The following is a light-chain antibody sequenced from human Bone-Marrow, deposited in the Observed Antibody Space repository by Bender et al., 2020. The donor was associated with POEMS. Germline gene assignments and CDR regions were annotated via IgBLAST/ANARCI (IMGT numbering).Light chain of an antibody. J-gene: IGLJ3*02. CDR2: AGT. CDR3: SSYTSSSTRV. Sequence: QSALTQPASVSGSPGQSITISCTGTSSDVGGYNLVSWYQQHPGKGPQLIIYAGTTRPSGVSNRFSGSKSGNTASLTISGLQAEDEADYYCSSYTSSSTRVFGGGTKLTVL. V-gene: IGLV2-14*02. CDR1: SSDVGGYNL.